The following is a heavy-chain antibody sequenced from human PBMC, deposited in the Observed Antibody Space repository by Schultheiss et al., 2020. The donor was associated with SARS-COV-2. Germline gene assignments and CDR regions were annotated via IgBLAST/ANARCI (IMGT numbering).Heavy chain of an antibody. V-gene: IGHV4-34*01. J-gene: IGHJ6*03. Sequence: SETLSLTCAVYGGSFSGYYWSWIRQPPGKGLEWIGETNHSGSTNYNPSLKSRVTISVDTSKNQFSLKLSSVTAADTAVYYCAGVPSIAPRGYYYYMDVWGKGTTVTVSS. CDR2: TNHSGST. CDR3: AGVPSIAPRGYYYYMDV. D-gene: IGHD6-6*01. CDR1: GGSFSGYY.